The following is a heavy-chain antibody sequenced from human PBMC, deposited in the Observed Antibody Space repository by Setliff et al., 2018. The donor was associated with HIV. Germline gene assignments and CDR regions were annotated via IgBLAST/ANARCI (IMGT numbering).Heavy chain of an antibody. CDR1: GGTFSSYA. CDR3: AREGVSLWFGELPSSYYMDV. CDR2: IIPIFGTS. D-gene: IGHD3-10*01. Sequence: SVKVSCKASGGTFSSYATSWVRQAPGQGLEWMGGIIPIFGTSNYPQKFQGRVTITADESTSTAYMELSSLRSEDTAVYYCAREGVSLWFGELPSSYYMDVWGKGTTVTVSS. J-gene: IGHJ6*03. V-gene: IGHV1-69*13.